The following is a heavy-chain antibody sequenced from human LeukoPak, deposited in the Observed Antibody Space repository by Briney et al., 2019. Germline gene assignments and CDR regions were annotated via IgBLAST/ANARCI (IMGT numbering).Heavy chain of an antibody. CDR2: ISGSGGIT. D-gene: IGHD3-10*01. J-gene: IGHJ4*02. CDR3: ARGGSQPITMHVFDY. V-gene: IGHV3-23*01. CDR1: GFTFSSYA. Sequence: QPGGSLRLSCAASGFTFSSYAMSWVRQAPGKGLEWVSIISGSGGITYYADSVVKGRITISRDSSKNTMYMQMNSLRAEDTAVYYCARGGSQPITMHVFDYWGQGTLVTVSS.